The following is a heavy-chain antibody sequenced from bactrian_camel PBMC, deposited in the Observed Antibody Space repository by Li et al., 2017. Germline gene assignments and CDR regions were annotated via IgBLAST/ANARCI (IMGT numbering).Heavy chain of an antibody. CDR1: AHTVT. D-gene: IGHD1*01. V-gene: IGHV3-3*01. CDR2: IVLRDGST. CDR3: AAGFSGLLKAWETLSRWSY. Sequence: HVQLVESGGGSAQSGGSLRLSCTASAHTVTMAWFRQAPGKEREGIAAIVLRDGSTYHAASVKGRFTISQDNAKNTVYLQMNSLKPEDTAIYHCAAGFSGLLKAWETLSRWSYWGQGTQVTVS. J-gene: IGHJ4*01.